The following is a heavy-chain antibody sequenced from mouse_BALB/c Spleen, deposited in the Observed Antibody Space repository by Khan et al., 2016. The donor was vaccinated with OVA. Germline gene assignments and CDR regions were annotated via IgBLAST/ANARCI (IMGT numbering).Heavy chain of an antibody. J-gene: IGHJ3*01. D-gene: IGHD2-2*01. CDR1: GYSFTTYY. CDR3: TRHGYVAWFTY. Sequence: VQLQQPGPELMKPGASVKISCKASGYSFTTYYLHWVMQSPGESLEWIGYVDLFSGGTTYNQKFKGKATLTVDKSSSTAYMHLSNLTSEASAVYYCTRHGYVAWFTYWGQGTLVTVSA. CDR2: VDLFSGGT. V-gene: IGHV1S135*01.